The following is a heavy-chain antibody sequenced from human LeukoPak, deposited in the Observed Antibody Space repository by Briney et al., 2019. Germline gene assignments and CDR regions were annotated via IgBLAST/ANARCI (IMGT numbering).Heavy chain of an antibody. CDR2: INPNSGGT. Sequence: ASVKVSCKASGYTFTGYYIHWVRQAPGQGLEWVGWINPNSGGTNYAQKFQGRVTMTRDTSISTAFMELSSLRSDDTAVYYCARDYGGNSGGDYWGQGTLVTVSS. CDR3: ARDYGGNSGGDY. D-gene: IGHD4-23*01. CDR1: GYTFTGYY. J-gene: IGHJ4*02. V-gene: IGHV1-2*02.